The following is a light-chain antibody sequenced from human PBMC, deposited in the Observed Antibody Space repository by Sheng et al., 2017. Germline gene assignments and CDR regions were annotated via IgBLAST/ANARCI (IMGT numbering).Light chain of an antibody. J-gene: IGKJ1*01. CDR2: KAS. V-gene: IGKV1-5*03. CDR1: QSINSW. CDR3: QQYNSYWT. Sequence: DIQMTQSPSTLSASVGDRVTITCRASQSINSWLAWYQQKPGKAPKLLISKASTLESGVPSRFSGSGYGTEFTLTISSLQPDDFATYYCQQYNSYWTFGQGTKVEIK.